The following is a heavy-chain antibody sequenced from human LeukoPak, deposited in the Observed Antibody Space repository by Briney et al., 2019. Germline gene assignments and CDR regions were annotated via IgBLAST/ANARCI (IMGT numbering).Heavy chain of an antibody. CDR3: ARVEQQQFNY. Sequence: PGGSLGLSCAASGFTFSSYEMNWVRQAPGKGLEWVSYISSSGTTIYYADSVKGRFTISRDNAKNSLYLQMNSLRAEDTAVYYCARVEQQQFNYWGQGTLVTVSS. CDR1: GFTFSSYE. J-gene: IGHJ4*02. CDR2: ISSSGTTI. V-gene: IGHV3-48*03. D-gene: IGHD6-13*01.